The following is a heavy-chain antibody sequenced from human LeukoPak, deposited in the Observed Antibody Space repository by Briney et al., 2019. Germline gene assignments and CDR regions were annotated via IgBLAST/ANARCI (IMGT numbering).Heavy chain of an antibody. CDR1: GFTIGSPW. V-gene: IGHV3-74*01. Sequence: GGSLRLSCAASGFTIGSPWMYWARQAQGKGLVWVSRINSDGSATAYADSVKGRFTISRDNAENTLYLQMNSLRAEDTAVYYCARGTAGYHSSYFDYWGQGTLVTVSS. J-gene: IGHJ4*02. CDR2: INSDGSAT. D-gene: IGHD3-16*02. CDR3: ARGTAGYHSSYFDY.